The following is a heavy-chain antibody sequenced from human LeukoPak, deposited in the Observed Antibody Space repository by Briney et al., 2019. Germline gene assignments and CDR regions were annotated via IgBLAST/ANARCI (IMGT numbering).Heavy chain of an antibody. V-gene: IGHV4-38-2*01. D-gene: IGHD1-26*01. J-gene: IGHJ4*02. Sequence: SETLSLTCGASDFSISSAYYWGWIRQPPGKGLEWIGSFYHGGDTYYNPSLKSRVTISVDTPKNQFSLKLRSVTAADTAVYYCAGGIVGVHAYWGQGILVIVSS. CDR1: DFSISSAYY. CDR2: FYHGGDT. CDR3: AGGIVGVHAY.